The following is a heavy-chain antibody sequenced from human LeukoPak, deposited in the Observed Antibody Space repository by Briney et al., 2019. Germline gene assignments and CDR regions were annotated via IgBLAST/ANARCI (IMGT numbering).Heavy chain of an antibody. D-gene: IGHD3-16*02. V-gene: IGHV3-30-3*01. CDR2: ISYDGSNK. CDR1: GFTFSSSA. Sequence: GGSLRLSCAASGFTFSSSAMHWVRQAPDKGLEWVAVISYDGSNKYYADSVKGRFTISRDNSKNTLYLQMNSLRAEDTAVYYCARDRQDYVWGSYRYTRSFDYWGQGTLVTVSS. J-gene: IGHJ4*02. CDR3: ARDRQDYVWGSYRYTRSFDY.